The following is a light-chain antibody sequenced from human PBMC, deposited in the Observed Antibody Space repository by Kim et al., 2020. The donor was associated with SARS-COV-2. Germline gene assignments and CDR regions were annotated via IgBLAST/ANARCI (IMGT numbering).Light chain of an antibody. CDR2: GAS. V-gene: IGKV3-20*01. CDR3: QQHDSSPELT. Sequence: IVLTQSPGTLSLSPGERATLSCRTSQSVSNSYLTWYQQKPGQAPRLLIYGASSRATGIPDRFSGSGSGSDFTLTITRLEPEDFALYYCQQHDSSPELTFGGGTKVEIK. J-gene: IGKJ4*01. CDR1: QSVSNSY.